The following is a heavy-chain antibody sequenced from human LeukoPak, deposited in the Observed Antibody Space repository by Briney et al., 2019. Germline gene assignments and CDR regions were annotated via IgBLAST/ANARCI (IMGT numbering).Heavy chain of an antibody. CDR3: ARSRGYSYGYPYNWFDP. CDR1: GGSISSYY. D-gene: IGHD5-18*01. V-gene: IGHV4-59*01. Sequence: SETLSLTCTVSGGSISSYYWSWIRQPPGKGLEWIGYIYCSGSTNYNPSLKSRVTISVDTSKNQFSLKLSSVTAADTAVYYCARSRGYSYGYPYNWFDPWGQGTLVTVSS. CDR2: IYCSGST. J-gene: IGHJ5*02.